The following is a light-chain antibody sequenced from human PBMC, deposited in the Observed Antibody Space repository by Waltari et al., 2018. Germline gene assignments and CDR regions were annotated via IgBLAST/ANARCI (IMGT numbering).Light chain of an antibody. J-gene: IGLJ1*01. CDR2: DVS. V-gene: IGLV2-11*01. Sequence: QSALTQPRSVSGSPGQSATISCTGTSSDVGGYNYVSWYQQHPGKAPKLMIYDVSKRPSGGPDRCSGSKSGNTASLTISGLQAEDEADYYCCSYAGSYTYVFGTETKVTVL. CDR1: SSDVGGYNY. CDR3: CSYAGSYTYV.